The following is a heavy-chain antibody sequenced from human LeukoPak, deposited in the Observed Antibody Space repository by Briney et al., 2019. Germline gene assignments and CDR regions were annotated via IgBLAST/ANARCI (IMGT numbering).Heavy chain of an antibody. CDR2: IYYSGST. CDR3: ARDQTAVAGFDY. Sequence: SETLSLTCTVSGGSISSSSYYWGWIRQPPGKGLEWIGSIYYSGSTYYNPSLKSRVTVSVDTSKNQFSLKLSSVTAADTAVYYCARDQTAVAGFDYWGQGTLVTVSS. D-gene: IGHD6-19*01. J-gene: IGHJ4*02. CDR1: GGSISSSSYY. V-gene: IGHV4-39*02.